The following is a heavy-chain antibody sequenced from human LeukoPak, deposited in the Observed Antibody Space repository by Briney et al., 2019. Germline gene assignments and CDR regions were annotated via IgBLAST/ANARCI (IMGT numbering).Heavy chain of an antibody. Sequence: GGSLRLSCAASGFTFSSYSMNWVRQAPGKGLEWVSYISSSSSTIYYADSVKGRFTISRDNAKNSLYLQMNSLRAEDTAVYYCARQWYYYDSSGYYYDAFDIWGQGTMVNVSS. V-gene: IGHV3-48*04. CDR1: GFTFSSYS. CDR3: ARQWYYYDSSGYYYDAFDI. J-gene: IGHJ3*02. D-gene: IGHD3-22*01. CDR2: ISSSSSTI.